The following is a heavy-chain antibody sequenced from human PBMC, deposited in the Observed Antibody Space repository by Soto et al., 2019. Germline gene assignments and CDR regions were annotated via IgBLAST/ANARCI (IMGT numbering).Heavy chain of an antibody. D-gene: IGHD6-13*01. J-gene: IGHJ4*02. CDR3: ARGLNSSSWYSFFDY. V-gene: IGHV3-30-3*01. CDR2: ISYDGSNK. Sequence: GGSLRLSCAASGFPFSSYAMHWVRQAPGKGLEWVAVISYDGSNKYYADSVKGRFTISRDNSKNTLYLQMNSLRAEDTAVYYCARGLNSSSWYSFFDYWGQGTLVTFSS. CDR1: GFPFSSYA.